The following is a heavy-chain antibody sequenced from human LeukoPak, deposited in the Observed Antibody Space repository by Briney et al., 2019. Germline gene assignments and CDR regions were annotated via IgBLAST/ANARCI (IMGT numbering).Heavy chain of an antibody. D-gene: IGHD2-2*03. Sequence: PGRSLRLSCAASGFTFSIYAMHWVRQAPGKGLHCVAVISYDGSNKYYADSVKGRFTISRDNSKNTLYLQLNRLRHEDTALYYCARDGYCSSTGCSAYFFDTWGQGTLVTVSS. CDR1: GFTFSIYA. V-gene: IGHV3-30-3*01. CDR2: ISYDGSNK. CDR3: ARDGYCSSTGCSAYFFDT. J-gene: IGHJ4*02.